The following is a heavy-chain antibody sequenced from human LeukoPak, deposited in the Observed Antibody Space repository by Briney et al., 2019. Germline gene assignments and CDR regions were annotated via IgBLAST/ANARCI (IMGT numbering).Heavy chain of an antibody. Sequence: SVKVSCKAPGGTFSSYAISWVRQAPGQGLEWMGGIIPIFGTANYAQKFQGRVTITADESTSTAYMELSSLRSEDTAVYYRASSSVQQYYYDSSGRLDYWGQGTLVTVSS. CDR1: GGTFSSYA. V-gene: IGHV1-69*13. CDR3: ASSSVQQYYYDSSGRLDY. J-gene: IGHJ4*02. CDR2: IIPIFGTA. D-gene: IGHD3-22*01.